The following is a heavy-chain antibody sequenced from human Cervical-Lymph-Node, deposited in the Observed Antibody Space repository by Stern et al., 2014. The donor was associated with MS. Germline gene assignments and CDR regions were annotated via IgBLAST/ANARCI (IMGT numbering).Heavy chain of an antibody. CDR3: ARVAPILTGYYTNEAGIL. Sequence: VQLVESGAEVKKPGSSVKVSCKASGGTFSSYAISWVRQAPGQGLEWMGGIIPIFGIANYAQKFQGRVTITADKSTSTAYMELSSLRSEDTAVYYCARVAPILTGYYTNEAGILWGQGTLVTVSS. CDR2: IIPIFGIA. J-gene: IGHJ4*02. CDR1: GGTFSSYA. D-gene: IGHD3-9*01. V-gene: IGHV1-69*17.